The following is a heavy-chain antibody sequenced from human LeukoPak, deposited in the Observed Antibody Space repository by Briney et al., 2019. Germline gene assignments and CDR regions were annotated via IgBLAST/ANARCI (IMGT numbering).Heavy chain of an antibody. CDR1: GFTFSTYA. V-gene: IGHV3-64D*06. CDR2: ISSDGGRT. Sequence: GGSLRLSCSASGFTFSTYAMHWVREAPGKGREYVSAISSDGGRTYYADAVKGRFTISRDNSKNTLYFQMSSLRVEDTAVYYFVPFNSGARLDHWGRGTLVTVSS. D-gene: IGHD1-26*01. CDR3: VPFNSGARLDH. J-gene: IGHJ4*02.